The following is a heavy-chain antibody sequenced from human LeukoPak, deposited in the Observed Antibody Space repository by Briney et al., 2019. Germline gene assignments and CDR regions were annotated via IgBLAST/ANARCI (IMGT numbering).Heavy chain of an antibody. CDR1: GYSFSNFW. D-gene: IGHD3-10*01. CDR3: ARPGEASVMDFKY. J-gene: IGHJ4*02. Sequence: KSGESLKISCKGTGYSFSNFWVVWVRQMPGKGLELMGIIYPGDSDTRYSPSFQGQVTFSVDKSISTAYLQWSSLKASDTAIYYCARPGEASVMDFKYGGQGPLVTVSS. V-gene: IGHV5-51*01. CDR2: IYPGDSDT.